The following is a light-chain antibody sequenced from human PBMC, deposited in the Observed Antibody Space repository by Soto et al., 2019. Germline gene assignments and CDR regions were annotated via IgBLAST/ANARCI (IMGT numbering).Light chain of an antibody. V-gene: IGLV1-44*01. CDR1: SSNIGSNT. CDR2: SSN. CDR3: AGWDDRLNGVV. Sequence: QSVLTQPPSVSGTPGQRVTISCSGSSSNIGSNTVNWYQQVPGTAPKLLIYSSNQRPSGVPDRFSGSKSGTSASLAISGLQSEDEADYYCAGWDDRLNGVVFGGGTKLTVL. J-gene: IGLJ2*01.